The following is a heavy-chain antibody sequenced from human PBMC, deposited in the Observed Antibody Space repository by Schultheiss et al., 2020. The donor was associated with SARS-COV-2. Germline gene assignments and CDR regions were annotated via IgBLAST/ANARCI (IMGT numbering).Heavy chain of an antibody. J-gene: IGHJ4*02. Sequence: SGPTLVKPTQTLTLTCTFSGFSLTNNGMSVSWIRQPPGKALEWLAHIDWDGDKYYSASLKTRLTISKDTSKNQVVLTMTNMDPVDTATYYCAHRQGVWGTFDYWGQGTLVTVSS. CDR3: AHRQGVWGTFDY. CDR2: IDWDGDK. D-gene: IGHD6-13*01. V-gene: IGHV2-70*12. CDR1: GFSLTNNGMS.